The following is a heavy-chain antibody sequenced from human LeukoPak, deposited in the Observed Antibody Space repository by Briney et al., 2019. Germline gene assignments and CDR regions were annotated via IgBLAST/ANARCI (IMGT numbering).Heavy chain of an antibody. V-gene: IGHV6-1*01. CDR2: TYYRSKWYY. Sequence: SQTLSLTYAISGDSVSSISVAWNWIRQSPSRGLEWLGRTYYRSKWYYEYAVSVKGRINISPDTSKNQFSLQLTSVTPEDTAVYYCSLARSEYHYGMDVWGQGTTVTVSS. J-gene: IGHJ6*02. CDR1: GDSVSSISVA. CDR3: SLARSEYHYGMDV.